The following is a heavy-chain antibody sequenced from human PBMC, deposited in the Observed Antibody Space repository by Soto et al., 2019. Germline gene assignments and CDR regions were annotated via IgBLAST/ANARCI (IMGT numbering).Heavy chain of an antibody. CDR3: ARVPATVTTSENAFDI. D-gene: IGHD4-17*01. Sequence: GGSLRLSCAASGFTFSSYSMNWVRQAPGKGLEWVSSISSSSSYIYYADSVKGRFTISRDNAKNSLYLQMNSLRAEDTAVYYCARVPATVTTSENAFDIWGQGTMVTVSS. CDR1: GFTFSSYS. V-gene: IGHV3-21*01. CDR2: ISSSSSYI. J-gene: IGHJ3*02.